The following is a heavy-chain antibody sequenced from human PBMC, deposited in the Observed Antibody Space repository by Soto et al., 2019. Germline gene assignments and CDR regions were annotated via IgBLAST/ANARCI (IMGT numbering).Heavy chain of an antibody. CDR3: AIGPSDSYYYGRDG. D-gene: IGHD3-10*01. V-gene: IGHV1-69*06. CDR1: GGTFSSYA. J-gene: IGHJ6*02. CDR2: IIPIFGTA. Sequence: TVKVSCKASGGTFSSYAISWVRQAPGQGLEWMGGIIPIFGTANYAQKFQGRVTITADKSTSTAYMDLSSLRSEDTAVYYFAIGPSDSYYYGRDGWGQGTTVTVSS.